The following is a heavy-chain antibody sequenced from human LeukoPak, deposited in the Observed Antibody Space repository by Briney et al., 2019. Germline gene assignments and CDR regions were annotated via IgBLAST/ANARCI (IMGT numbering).Heavy chain of an antibody. V-gene: IGHV3-23*01. J-gene: IGHJ4*02. CDR1: GFTFSNYA. CDR2: IRGSGDST. Sequence: GGSLRLSCAASGFTFSNYAMSWVRQAPGKGLEWVSAIRGSGDSTYYADPVKGRFTISRDNSKNTLYLQMNSLRAEDTAVYYCAKNGGSDPRPFEYWGQGTLVTVSS. CDR3: AKNGGSDPRPFEY. D-gene: IGHD1-26*01.